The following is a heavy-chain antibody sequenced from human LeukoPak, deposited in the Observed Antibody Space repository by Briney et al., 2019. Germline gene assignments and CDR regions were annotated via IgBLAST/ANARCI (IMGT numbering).Heavy chain of an antibody. D-gene: IGHD5-24*01. Sequence: SETLSLTPTVSGGSLCSYYWSWVPQTPRRGVEWIGYIYFSGSTNYNTSLKRRVTLSVDTSKNQFSLKLSSVTAADTAVYYCARHLLQLEDYFDYWGEGTLVTVSS. CDR1: GGSLCSYY. J-gene: IGHJ4*02. V-gene: IGHV4-59*08. CDR2: IYFSGST. CDR3: ARHLLQLEDYFDY.